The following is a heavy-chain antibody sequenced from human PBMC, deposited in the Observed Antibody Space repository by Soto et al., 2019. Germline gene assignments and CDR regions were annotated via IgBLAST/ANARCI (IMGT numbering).Heavy chain of an antibody. Sequence: QVQLVQSGAEVKKPGASVMVSCKGSGYSFITYGMSWVRQAPGQGLECVGWISTYNGNTKYVESLQGSVTMTTDTTASTAYMELRSLRSDDTAVYYCARGPTDYYDKSGDYCLDYWGQGTLVTVSP. D-gene: IGHD3-22*01. CDR2: ISTYNGNT. V-gene: IGHV1-18*01. J-gene: IGHJ4*02. CDR1: GYSFITYG. CDR3: ARGPTDYYDKSGDYCLDY.